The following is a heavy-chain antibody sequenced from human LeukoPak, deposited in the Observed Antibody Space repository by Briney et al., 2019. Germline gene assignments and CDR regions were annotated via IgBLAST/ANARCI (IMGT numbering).Heavy chain of an antibody. Sequence: SETLSLTCAVSGYSISSGYYCGWIRQPPGKGLEWIGNVYQSGITYYNASLKRRVTISVDTSKTQFSLKLNSVTAADTAVYYCVRRDSNSYFDYWGQGTLVTVSS. CDR1: GYSISSGYY. CDR2: VYQSGIT. V-gene: IGHV4-38-2*01. CDR3: VRRDSNSYFDY. D-gene: IGHD4-11*01. J-gene: IGHJ4*02.